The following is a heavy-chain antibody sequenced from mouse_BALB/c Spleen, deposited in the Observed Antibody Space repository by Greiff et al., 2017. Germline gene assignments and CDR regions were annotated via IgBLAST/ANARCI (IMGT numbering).Heavy chain of an antibody. D-gene: IGHD1-1*01. V-gene: IGHV3-6*02. CDR3: AYYYGSSYVYFDG. CDR1: GYSITSGYY. CDR2: ISYDGSN. J-gene: IGHJ1*01. Sequence: EVQLQESGPGLVKPSQSLSLTCSVTGYSITSGYYWNWIRQFPGNKLEWMGYISYDGSNNYNPSLKNRISITRDTSKNQFFLKLNSVTTEDTATYYCAYYYGSSYVYFDGWGAGTTVTVAS.